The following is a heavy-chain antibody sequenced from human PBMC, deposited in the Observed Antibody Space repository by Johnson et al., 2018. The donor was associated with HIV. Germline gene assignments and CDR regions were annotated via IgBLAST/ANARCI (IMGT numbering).Heavy chain of an antibody. V-gene: IGHV3-15*01. CDR2: IKRKTDGGTT. J-gene: IGHJ3*02. Sequence: VLLVESGGGLVQPGGSLRLSCAASGFTFSDAWMSWVRQAPGKGLEWVGRIKRKTDGGTTDYAAPVKGRFTISRDDSKNTLYLQMNSLRAEDTAVYYCAKVGDSPDAFDIWGQGTMVTVSS. D-gene: IGHD3-16*01. CDR1: GFTFSDAW. CDR3: AKVGDSPDAFDI.